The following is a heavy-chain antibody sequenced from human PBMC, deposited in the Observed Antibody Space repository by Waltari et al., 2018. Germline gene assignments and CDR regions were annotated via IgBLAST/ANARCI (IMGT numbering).Heavy chain of an antibody. J-gene: IGHJ4*02. Sequence: EVQLVESGGDLIQPGGSLRLSCAASGFIVSSNYMSWVRQAPGKGLEWVSVIYSGGSTYYADSVKGRFTISRDNSKNTLYLQMNSLRAEDTAVYFCAREGGYGDYSLDSWGQGTLVTVSS. D-gene: IGHD4-17*01. CDR3: AREGGYGDYSLDS. CDR2: IYSGGST. CDR1: GFIVSSNY. V-gene: IGHV3-53*01.